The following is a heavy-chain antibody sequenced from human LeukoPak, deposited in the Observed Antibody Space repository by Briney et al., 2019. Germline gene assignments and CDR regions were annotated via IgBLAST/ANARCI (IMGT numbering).Heavy chain of an antibody. CDR3: ARALWFGETFPAY. Sequence: GGSLRLSCAASGFTFSSYSMNWVRQAPGKGLEWVSSISSSSSHIYYADSVKGRFTISRDNAKNSLYLQMNSLRAEDTAVYYCARALWFGETFPAYWGQGTLVTVSS. CDR1: GFTFSSYS. D-gene: IGHD3-10*01. J-gene: IGHJ4*02. V-gene: IGHV3-21*01. CDR2: ISSSSSHI.